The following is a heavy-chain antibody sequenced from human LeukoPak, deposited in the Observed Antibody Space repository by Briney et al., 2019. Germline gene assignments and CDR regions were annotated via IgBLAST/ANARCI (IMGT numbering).Heavy chain of an antibody. V-gene: IGHV4-38-2*02. J-gene: IGHJ4*02. CDR3: ARSRAAAGPDFDY. CDR1: GYSISSGYY. Sequence: SETLSLTCTVSGYSISSGYYWGWIRQPPGKGLEWIGSIYYSGSTYYNPSLKSRVTISVDTSKNQFSLKLSSVTAADTAVYYCARSRAAAGPDFDYWGQGTLVTVSS. D-gene: IGHD6-13*01. CDR2: IYYSGST.